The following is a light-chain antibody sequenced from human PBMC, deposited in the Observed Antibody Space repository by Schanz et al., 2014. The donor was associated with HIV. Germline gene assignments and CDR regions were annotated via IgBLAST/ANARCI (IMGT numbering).Light chain of an antibody. V-gene: IGLV1-40*01. CDR3: AAWDDSLNGWV. J-gene: IGLJ3*02. Sequence: QSVLTQPPSVSGAPGQRVTISCTGNSSNIGAGYDIHWYQQLPGTAPKLLIYDNNNRPSGVPDRFSGSKSGTSASLAISGLQSEDEVDYYCAAWDDSLNGWVFGGGTKLIVL. CDR2: DNN. CDR1: SSNIGAGYD.